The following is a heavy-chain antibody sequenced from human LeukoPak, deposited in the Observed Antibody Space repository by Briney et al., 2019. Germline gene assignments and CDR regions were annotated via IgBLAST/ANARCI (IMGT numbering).Heavy chain of an antibody. CDR1: GFTVSAHY. J-gene: IGHJ4*02. D-gene: IGHD3-16*01. V-gene: IGHV3-53*05. Sequence: GGSLRLSCAVSGFTVSAHYMSWVRQAPGKGLECVSFLYTGGDTYYADSVKGRFTISRDNSKNTLYLLLTSLRVEDTALYYCARDWSLMDYWGQGTLVTVSS. CDR3: ARDWSLMDY. CDR2: LYTGGDT.